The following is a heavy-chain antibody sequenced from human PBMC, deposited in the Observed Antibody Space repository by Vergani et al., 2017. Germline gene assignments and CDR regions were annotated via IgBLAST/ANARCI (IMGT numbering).Heavy chain of an antibody. Sequence: EVQLVESGGGLVQPGGSLRLSCAASGFTFSSYWMHWVRQAPGKGLVWVSRINSDGSSTSYADSVKGRFTISRDNAKNTLYLQMNSLRAEDTAVYYCARDLLPNYDFWSXYSHAYHDNYGMYGWGQ. D-gene: IGHD3-3*01. V-gene: IGHV3-74*01. CDR1: GFTFSSYW. J-gene: IGHJ6*02. CDR2: INSDGSST. CDR3: ARDLLPNYDFWSXYSHAYHDNYGMYG.